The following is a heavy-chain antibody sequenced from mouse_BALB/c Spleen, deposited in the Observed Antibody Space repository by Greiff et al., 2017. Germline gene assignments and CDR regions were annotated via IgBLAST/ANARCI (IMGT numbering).Heavy chain of an antibody. D-gene: IGHD1-1*01. J-gene: IGHJ3*01. CDR2: IRNKANGYTT. CDR3: ARDSYYGSSSY. Sequence: EVMLVESGGGLVQPGGSLRLSCATSGFTFTDYYMSWVRQPPGKALEWLGFIRNKANGYTTEYSASVKGRFTISRDNSQSILYLQMNTLRAEDSATYYCARDSYYGSSSYWGQGTLVTVSA. CDR1: GFTFTDYY. V-gene: IGHV7-3*02.